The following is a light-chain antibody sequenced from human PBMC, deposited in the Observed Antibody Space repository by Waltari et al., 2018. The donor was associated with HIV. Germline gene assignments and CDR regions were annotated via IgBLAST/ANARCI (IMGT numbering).Light chain of an antibody. J-gene: IGLJ3*02. V-gene: IGLV7-46*01. CDR2: DTT. CDR3: LLSYSGARV. CDR1: TGDVTTGHY. Sequence: QAVVTQEPSLTVSPGGTVTLTCGSSTGDVTTGHYAYWFQQMPGPAPRTLIYDTTTKPSWTPARFSGSLPGGKAALTRSGAQPEDEAEYYCLLSYSGARVFGGGTKLTVL.